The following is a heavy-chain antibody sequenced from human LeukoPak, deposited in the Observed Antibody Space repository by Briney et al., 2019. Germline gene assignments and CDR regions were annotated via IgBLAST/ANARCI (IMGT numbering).Heavy chain of an antibody. D-gene: IGHD5-18*01. CDR1: GFNFRDYS. Sequence: GGSLRLSCAASGFNFRDYSMNWVRQAPGKGLEWVSSISSSGNYVYYADSMKGRFTISRDNAKSSLYMQMDSLRAEDTAVYYCAGDSVDTGLMGYWGQGTLVTVSS. CDR3: AGDSVDTGLMGY. CDR2: ISSSGNYV. V-gene: IGHV3-21*01. J-gene: IGHJ4*02.